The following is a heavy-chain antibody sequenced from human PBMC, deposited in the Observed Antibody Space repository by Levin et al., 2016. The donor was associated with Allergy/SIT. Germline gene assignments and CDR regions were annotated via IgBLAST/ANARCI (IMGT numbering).Heavy chain of an antibody. D-gene: IGHD6-13*01. CDR3: ARGRLPQSPQTRKQQLNRAAAISKAEPFDY. V-gene: IGHV4-34*01. Sequence: WIRQPPGKGLEWIGEINHSGSTNYNPSLKSRVTISVDTSKNQFSLKLSSVTAADTAVYYCARGRLPQSPQTRKQQLNRAAAISKAEPFDYWGQGTLVTVSS. CDR2: INHSGST. J-gene: IGHJ4*02.